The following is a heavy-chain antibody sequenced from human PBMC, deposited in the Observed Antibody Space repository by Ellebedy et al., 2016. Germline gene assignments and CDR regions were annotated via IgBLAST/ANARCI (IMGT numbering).Heavy chain of an antibody. CDR1: GGSISSYY. V-gene: IGHV4-34*01. CDR3: ARKIGHSNPLYYSYYYMDV. D-gene: IGHD4-11*01. CDR2: INHSGTT. J-gene: IGHJ6*03. Sequence: GSLRLXCTVSGGSISSYYWSWVRQPPGKGLEWIGEINHSGTTNHNPSLKSRVTISVDTSKNQFSLKLTSVTAADTAVYYCARKIGHSNPLYYSYYYMDVWGEGTTVTVSS.